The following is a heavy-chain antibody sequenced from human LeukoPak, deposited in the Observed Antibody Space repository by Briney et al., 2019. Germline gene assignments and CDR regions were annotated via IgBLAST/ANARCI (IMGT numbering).Heavy chain of an antibody. V-gene: IGHV3-48*04. Sequence: GGSLRLSCAASGFTFSDYSMNWVRQAPGKGLQWVSFISSSRNTIYYADSVKGRFTISRDNAKNSLYPQMNSLRAEDTAVYYCAELGITMIGGVWGKGTTVTISS. CDR1: GFTFSDYS. D-gene: IGHD3-10*02. CDR2: ISSSRNTI. CDR3: AELGITMIGGV. J-gene: IGHJ6*04.